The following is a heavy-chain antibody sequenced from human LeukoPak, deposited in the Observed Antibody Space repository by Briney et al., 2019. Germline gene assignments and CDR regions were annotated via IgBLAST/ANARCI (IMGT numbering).Heavy chain of an antibody. Sequence: PSETLSLTCAVYGGSFSGYYWSWIRQPPGKGLEWIGEINHSGSTNYNPSLKSRVTISVDTSKNQFSLKLSSVTAADTAVYYCARGRGFFVVVVAATYGWFDPRGQGTLVTVSS. D-gene: IGHD2-15*01. J-gene: IGHJ5*02. V-gene: IGHV4-34*01. CDR2: INHSGST. CDR1: GGSFSGYY. CDR3: ARGRGFFVVVVAATYGWFDP.